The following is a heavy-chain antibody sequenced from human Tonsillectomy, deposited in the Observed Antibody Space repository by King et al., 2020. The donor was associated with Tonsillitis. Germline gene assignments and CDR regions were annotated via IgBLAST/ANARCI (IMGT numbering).Heavy chain of an antibody. Sequence: VQLVESGGGLVQPGGSLKLSCAASGFTFSGSAMHWVRQASGKGLEWVGRIRSKFNNYATAYAASVKGIFTISRDDSKNTAYLQMNSLKTEDTAVYYCTTLRHCTNGVCYDYWGQGTLVTVSS. D-gene: IGHD2-8*01. CDR2: IRSKFNNYAT. CDR1: GFTFSGSA. CDR3: TTLRHCTNGVCYDY. J-gene: IGHJ4*02. V-gene: IGHV3-73*02.